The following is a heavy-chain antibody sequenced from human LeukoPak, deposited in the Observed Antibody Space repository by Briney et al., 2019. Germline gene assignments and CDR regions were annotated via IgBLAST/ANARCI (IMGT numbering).Heavy chain of an antibody. D-gene: IGHD3-22*01. CDR3: TRVTYYYDNSGYFHFDS. CDR1: GFTFGDYA. J-gene: IGHJ4*02. CDR2: IRRKAHGGTT. Sequence: QPGRSLRLSSTTSGFTFGDYAMSWVRQAPGKGLEWVSFIRRKAHGGTTEYAASVKGRFSSSRDDSKSIAYLQMNSLKTEDTAVYFCTRVTYYYDNSGYFHFDSWGQGSLVTVSS. V-gene: IGHV3-49*04.